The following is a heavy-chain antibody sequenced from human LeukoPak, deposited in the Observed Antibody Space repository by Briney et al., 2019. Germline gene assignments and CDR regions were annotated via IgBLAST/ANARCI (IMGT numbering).Heavy chain of an antibody. CDR1: GFTLSSHT. V-gene: IGHV3-21*01. CDR2: ISSSNRFI. D-gene: IGHD4-11*01. Sequence: GGSLRLSCVASGFTLSSHTMNWVRQAPGKGLEWVSSISSSNRFIYYADSVKGRCTISRDNAKNSLYLQMNSLRAEDTAIYYCARDSSYTVTTYEGFDYWGQGSLVTVSS. CDR3: ARDSSYTVTTYEGFDY. J-gene: IGHJ4*02.